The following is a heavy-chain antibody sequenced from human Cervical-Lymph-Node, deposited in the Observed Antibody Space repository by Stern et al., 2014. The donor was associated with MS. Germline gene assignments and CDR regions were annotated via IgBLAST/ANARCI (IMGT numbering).Heavy chain of an antibody. Sequence: VQLVESGSEVKKPGSSVRVSCKASGGTFSSSGISLVRQAPGQGLEWMGRIIPILSITNYAQNFQGRVTITADKSTSTAYMELSSLRSEDTAVYYCATLGVTTGDFDPWGQGTLVTVSS. D-gene: IGHD4-17*01. V-gene: IGHV1-69*09. J-gene: IGHJ5*02. CDR1: GGTFSSSG. CDR2: IIPILSIT. CDR3: ATLGVTTGDFDP.